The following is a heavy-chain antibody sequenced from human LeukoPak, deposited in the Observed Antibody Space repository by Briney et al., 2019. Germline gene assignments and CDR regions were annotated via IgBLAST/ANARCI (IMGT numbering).Heavy chain of an antibody. V-gene: IGHV1-69*06. CDR2: IIPIFGTA. J-gene: IGHJ4*02. CDR1: GGTFSSYA. Sequence: SVKVSCKASGGTFSSYAISWVRQAPGQGLEWMGGIIPIFGTANYAQKFQGRVTMTEDTSTDTAYMELSSLRSEDTAVYYCATVGILWGDYFDYWGQGTLVTVSS. CDR3: ATVGILWGDYFDY. D-gene: IGHD2-21*01.